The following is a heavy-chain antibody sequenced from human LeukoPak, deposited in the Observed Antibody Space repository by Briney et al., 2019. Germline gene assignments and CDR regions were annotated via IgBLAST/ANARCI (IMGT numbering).Heavy chain of an antibody. CDR1: GGSFSAYY. CDR2: IYHGGST. J-gene: IGHJ6*03. V-gene: IGHV4-34*01. CDR3: ARVRGYGRDYYYYYMDV. D-gene: IGHD5-18*01. Sequence: SETLSLTCAVYGGSFSAYYWSWIRQPPGKGLEWIGEIYHGGSTNYNPSLKSRVTISVDKSKNQFSLKLSSVTAADTAVYYCARVRGYGRDYYYYYMDVWGKGTTVTVSS.